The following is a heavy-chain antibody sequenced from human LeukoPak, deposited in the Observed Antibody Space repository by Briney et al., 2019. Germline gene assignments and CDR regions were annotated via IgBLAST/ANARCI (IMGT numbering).Heavy chain of an antibody. J-gene: IGHJ4*02. V-gene: IGHV3-23*01. CDR1: GFTFSSYS. Sequence: PGGSLRLSCAASGFTFSSYSMSWVRQAPGKGLEWVSGITVTGDTYYADSLKGRFTISRDNSRNTLYLQMNSLRADDTAVYYCAKVPVWQQLVDYWGRGTLVTVSS. D-gene: IGHD6-13*01. CDR2: ITVTGDT. CDR3: AKVPVWQQLVDY.